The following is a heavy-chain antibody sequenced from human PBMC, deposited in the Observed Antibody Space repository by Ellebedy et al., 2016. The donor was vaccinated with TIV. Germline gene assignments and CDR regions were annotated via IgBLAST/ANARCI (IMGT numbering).Heavy chain of an antibody. Sequence: ASVKVSXXASGYTFTSYAMHWVRQAPGQRLEWMGWINAGNGNTKYSQKFQGRVTITRDTSASTAYMELSSLRPEDTAVYYCARELGVYCSGGSCYGMDVWGQGTTVTVSS. V-gene: IGHV1-3*01. CDR2: INAGNGNT. D-gene: IGHD2-15*01. J-gene: IGHJ6*02. CDR1: GYTFTSYA. CDR3: ARELGVYCSGGSCYGMDV.